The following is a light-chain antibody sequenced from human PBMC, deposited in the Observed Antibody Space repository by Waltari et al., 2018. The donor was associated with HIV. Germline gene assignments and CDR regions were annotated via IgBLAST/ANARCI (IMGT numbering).Light chain of an antibody. CDR1: QSISSY. Sequence: DIQMTQSPSSLSASVGDRVTITCRASQSISSYLNWYQQKPGKAPKLLIYAASSLQSGVPSRFSGSGSGTDFTLTISSLQPEDFATAALTFGPGTKVDIK. V-gene: IGKV1-39*01. J-gene: IGKJ3*01. CDR3: T. CDR2: AAS.